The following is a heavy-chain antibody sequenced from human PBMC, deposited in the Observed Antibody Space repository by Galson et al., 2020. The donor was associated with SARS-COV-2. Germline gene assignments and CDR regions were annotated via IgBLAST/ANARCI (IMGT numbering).Heavy chain of an antibody. Sequence: SETLSLTCAVYGGFFSGYYWSWIRQPPGKGLEWIGEINHSGSTNYNPSLKSRVTISVDTSKNQFSLKLSSVTAADTAVYYCARLPVLLWFGGSPTWWFDPWGQGTLVTVTS. D-gene: IGHD3-10*01. CDR1: GGFFSGYY. V-gene: IGHV4-34*01. CDR2: INHSGST. J-gene: IGHJ5*02. CDR3: ARLPVLLWFGGSPTWWFDP.